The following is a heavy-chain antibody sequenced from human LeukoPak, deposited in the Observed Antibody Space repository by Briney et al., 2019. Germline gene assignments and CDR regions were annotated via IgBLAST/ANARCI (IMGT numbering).Heavy chain of an antibody. CDR3: TRVPIQLWSGGYFDY. V-gene: IGHV3-49*03. CDR2: IRSKAYGGTT. J-gene: IGHJ4*02. D-gene: IGHD5-18*01. Sequence: GGSLRLSCTASGFTFGDYAMSWFRQAPGKGLEWVGFIRSKAYGGTTEYAASVKGRFTISRDDSKSIAYLRMNSLKTEDTAVYYCTRVPIQLWSGGYFDYWGQGTLVTVSS. CDR1: GFTFGDYA.